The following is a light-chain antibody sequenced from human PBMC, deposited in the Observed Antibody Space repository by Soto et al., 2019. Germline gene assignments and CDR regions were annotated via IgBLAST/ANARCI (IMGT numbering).Light chain of an antibody. CDR3: SSYTTGGSYV. CDR2: DVS. V-gene: IGLV2-14*01. Sequence: QSALTQPASVSGSPGLSIAISCTGTSRDVGGYNSVSWYQQQPGKVPKLMIYDVSNRPSGVSNRFSGSKSGNTASLTISGLQAADEGDYYCSSYTTGGSYVFGTGTKLTV. CDR1: SRDVGGYNS. J-gene: IGLJ1*01.